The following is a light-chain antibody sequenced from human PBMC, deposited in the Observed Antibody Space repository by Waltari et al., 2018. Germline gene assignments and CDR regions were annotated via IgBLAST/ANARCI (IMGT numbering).Light chain of an antibody. V-gene: IGLV3-21*04. CDR3: QVWDSSSDHRV. CDR2: YDS. J-gene: IGLJ3*02. CDR1: NIGTKS. Sequence: SYVLSQPPSVSVAPGETARITCKENNIGTKSVHWYKQRPGQAPELVLYYDSDRPSGIPERFSGFNAGDTAILTISRVEAGDEADYYCQVWDSSSDHRVFGGGTKVTVL.